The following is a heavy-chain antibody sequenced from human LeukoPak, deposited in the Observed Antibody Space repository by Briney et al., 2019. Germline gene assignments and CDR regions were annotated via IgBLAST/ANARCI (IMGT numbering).Heavy chain of an antibody. Sequence: SETLSLTCAVYGGSFSGYYWSWIRQPPGKGLEWIGEINHSGSTNYNPSLKSRVTISVDTSKNQFSLKLSSVTAADTAVYYCARLSVTAGFYYWGQGILVTVSS. D-gene: IGHD5-18*01. CDR3: ARLSVTAGFYY. CDR1: GGSFSGYY. J-gene: IGHJ4*02. CDR2: INHSGST. V-gene: IGHV4-34*01.